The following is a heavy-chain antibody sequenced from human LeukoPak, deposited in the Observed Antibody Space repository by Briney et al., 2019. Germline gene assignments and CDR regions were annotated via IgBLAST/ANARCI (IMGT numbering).Heavy chain of an antibody. CDR1: GGSFSGYY. Sequence: SETLSLTCAVYGGSFSGYYWSWIRQPPGKGLEWIGEINHSGSTNYNPSLKSRVTISVDTSKNQFSLKLSSVTAADTAVYYCARAGGYSGSPPSHYFDYWGQGTLVTVSS. D-gene: IGHD5-12*01. V-gene: IGHV4-34*01. J-gene: IGHJ4*02. CDR2: INHSGST. CDR3: ARAGGYSGSPPSHYFDY.